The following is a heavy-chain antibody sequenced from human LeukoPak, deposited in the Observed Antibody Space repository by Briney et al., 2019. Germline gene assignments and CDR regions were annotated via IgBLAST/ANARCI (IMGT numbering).Heavy chain of an antibody. J-gene: IGHJ4*02. Sequence: GGSLRLSCAASGFTFSSYAMSWVRQAPGKGLEWVSAISGSGGSTYYADSVKGRFTNSRDNSKNTLYLQMNSLRAEDTAVYYCARVAGLRYFDWLFGFAYWGQGTLVTVSS. D-gene: IGHD3-9*01. CDR2: ISGSGGST. V-gene: IGHV3-23*01. CDR3: ARVAGLRYFDWLFGFAY. CDR1: GFTFSSYA.